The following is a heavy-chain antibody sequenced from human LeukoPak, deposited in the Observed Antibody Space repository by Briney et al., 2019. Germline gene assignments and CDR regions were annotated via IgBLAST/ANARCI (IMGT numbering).Heavy chain of an antibody. Sequence: PGGSLRLSCAASGFTFSSYAMSWVRQAPGKGLEWVSAISGSGGSTYYADSVKGRFTISRDNSKNTLYLQMNSLRAEDTAVYYCAKSRARIAVAGTVYFQHWGQGTLVTVS. CDR1: GFTFSSYA. CDR2: ISGSGGST. V-gene: IGHV3-23*01. CDR3: AKSRARIAVAGTVYFQH. J-gene: IGHJ1*01. D-gene: IGHD6-19*01.